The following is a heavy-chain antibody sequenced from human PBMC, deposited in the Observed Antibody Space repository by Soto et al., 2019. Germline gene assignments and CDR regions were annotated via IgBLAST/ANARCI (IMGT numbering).Heavy chain of an antibody. V-gene: IGHV4-59*01. CDR1: GGSISSYY. Sequence: SETLSLTCTVSGGSISSYYWSWIRQPPGKGLEWIGYVYYSGSTNYNPSLKSRVTISVDTSKNQFSLKLSSVTAADTAVYYCARVWGGAFDIWGQGTMVTVSS. CDR2: VYYSGST. CDR3: ARVWGGAFDI. J-gene: IGHJ3*02. D-gene: IGHD3-10*01.